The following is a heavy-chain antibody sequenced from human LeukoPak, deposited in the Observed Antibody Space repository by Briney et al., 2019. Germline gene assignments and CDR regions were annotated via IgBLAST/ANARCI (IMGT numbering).Heavy chain of an antibody. J-gene: IGHJ4*02. CDR2: INPNSGGT. D-gene: IGHD6-13*01. V-gene: IGHV1-2*02. Sequence: ASVKVCCKASGYTFTGYYMHWVRQAPGQGLEWMGWINPNSGGTNYAQKFQGRVTMTRDTSISTAYMELSRLRSDDTAVYYCAIPAGAAAGYDYWGQGTLVTVSS. CDR1: GYTFTGYY. CDR3: AIPAGAAAGYDY.